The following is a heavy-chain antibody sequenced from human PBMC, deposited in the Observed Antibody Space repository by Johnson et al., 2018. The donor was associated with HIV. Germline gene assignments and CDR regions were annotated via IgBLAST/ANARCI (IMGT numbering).Heavy chain of an antibody. J-gene: IGHJ3*02. CDR1: GFTVSSNY. CDR2: IYSGGST. V-gene: IGHV3-53*01. CDR3: AKVLSPRPWGDDAFDI. Sequence: VQLVESGGGLIQPGGSLRLSCAASGFTVSSNYMSWVRQAPGKGLEWVSVIYSGGSTYYADSVKGRFTISRDNSKNTLYLQMNSLRAEDTAVYYCAKVLSPRPWGDDAFDIWGQGTVVTVSS. D-gene: IGHD7-27*01.